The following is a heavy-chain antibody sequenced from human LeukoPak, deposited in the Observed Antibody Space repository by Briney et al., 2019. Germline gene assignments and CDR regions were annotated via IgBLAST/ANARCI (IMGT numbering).Heavy chain of an antibody. CDR3: ARGGTAMVRNWYFDL. CDR1: GGSISSYY. J-gene: IGHJ2*01. D-gene: IGHD5-18*01. CDR2: IYYSGST. V-gene: IGHV4-59*01. Sequence: SETLSHTCTVSGGSISSYYWSWIRQPPGKGLGWIGYIYYSGSTNYNPSLKSRVTISVDTSKNQFSLKLSSVTAADTAVYYCARGGTAMVRNWYFDLWGRGTLVTVSS.